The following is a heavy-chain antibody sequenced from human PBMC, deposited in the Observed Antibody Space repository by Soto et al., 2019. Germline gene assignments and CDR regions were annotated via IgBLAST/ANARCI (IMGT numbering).Heavy chain of an antibody. Sequence: QVQLVQSGAEVKQPGSSVKVSCKDSGGTFSTYSMFWVRQAPGQGLEWMGRIIPMLGVRNYAQRFQDRVTIIADKSTAKVHRELSSLRAEDTALYYCTIGSWSGEVFDIWGQGTMVTVSS. CDR1: GGTFSTYS. J-gene: IGHJ3*02. D-gene: IGHD2-21*01. CDR2: IIPMLGVR. CDR3: TIGSWSGEVFDI. V-gene: IGHV1-69*02.